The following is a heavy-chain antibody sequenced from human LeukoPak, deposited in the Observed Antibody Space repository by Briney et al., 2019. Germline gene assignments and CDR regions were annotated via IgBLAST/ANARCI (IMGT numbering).Heavy chain of an antibody. D-gene: IGHD6-19*01. V-gene: IGHV4-34*01. J-gene: IGHJ4*02. CDR1: GGSFSGYY. CDR2: INHSGSA. Sequence: SETLSLTCAVYGGSFSGYYWSWIRQPPGKGLEWIGEINHSGSANYNPSLKSRVTISVDTSKNQFSLKLSSVTAADTAVYYCGRSRWLVRLFDYWGQGTLVTVSS. CDR3: GRSRWLVRLFDY.